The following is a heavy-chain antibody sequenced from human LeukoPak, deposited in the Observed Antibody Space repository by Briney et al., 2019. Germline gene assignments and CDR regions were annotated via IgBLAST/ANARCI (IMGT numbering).Heavy chain of an antibody. CDR3: AKFEPGRWFDP. V-gene: IGHV4-39*07. J-gene: IGHJ5*02. CDR1: GDSIIGYY. CDR2: ICYTGNT. Sequence: SETLSLTCSVSGDSIIGYYWGWIRQPPGKGLEWIGNICYTGNTYYNSSLKSRVTISLDTSKNQFSLKLSSVTAADTAVYYCAKFEPGRWFDPWGQGTLVTVSS. D-gene: IGHD3-10*01.